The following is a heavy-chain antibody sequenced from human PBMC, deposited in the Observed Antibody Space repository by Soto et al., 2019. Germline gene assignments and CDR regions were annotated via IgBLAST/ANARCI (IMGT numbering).Heavy chain of an antibody. V-gene: IGHV4-39*01. CDR1: GGSISSSSYY. CDR3: ARQTYNLEDNWFDP. Sequence: SETLSLTCTVSGGSISSSSYYWGWIRQPPGKGLEWIGSIYYSGSTYYNPSLKSRVTISVDTSKNQCSLKLSSVTAADTAVYYCARQTYNLEDNWFDPWGQGTLVTVSS. CDR2: IYYSGST. J-gene: IGHJ5*02. D-gene: IGHD1-20*01.